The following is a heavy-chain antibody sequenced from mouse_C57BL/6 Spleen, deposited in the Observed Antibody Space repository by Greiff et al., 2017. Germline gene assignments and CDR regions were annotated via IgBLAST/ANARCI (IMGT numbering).Heavy chain of an antibody. V-gene: IGHV5-16*01. J-gene: IGHJ2*01. Sequence: DVHLVESEGGLVQPGSSMKLSCTASGFTFSDYYMAWVRQVPEKGLEWVANINYDGSSTYYLDSLKSRFIISRDNAKNILYLQMSSLKSEDTATYYGAREGDGYYYLDYWGQGTTLTVSS. CDR3: AREGDGYYYLDY. CDR1: GFTFSDYY. D-gene: IGHD2-3*01. CDR2: INYDGSST.